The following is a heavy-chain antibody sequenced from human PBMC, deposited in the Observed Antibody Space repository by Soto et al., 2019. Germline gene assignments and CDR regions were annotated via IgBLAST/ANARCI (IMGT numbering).Heavy chain of an antibody. D-gene: IGHD2-2*01. CDR2: INPSGGST. J-gene: IGHJ6*02. CDR1: GYTFTSYY. CDR3: ARAVIVVVPAANQGGMDV. V-gene: IGHV1-46*01. Sequence: GASVKVSCKASGYTFTSYYMHWVRQAPGQGLEWTGIINPSGGSTSYAQKFQGRVTMTRDTSTSTVYMELSSLRSEDTAVYYCARAVIVVVPAANQGGMDVWGQGTTVTVSS.